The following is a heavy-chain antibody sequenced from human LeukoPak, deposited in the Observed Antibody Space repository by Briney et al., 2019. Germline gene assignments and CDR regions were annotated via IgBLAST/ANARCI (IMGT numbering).Heavy chain of an antibody. CDR2: TSSSSAYT. CDR1: GFTFSAYD. Sequence: GGSLRLSCAASGFTFSAYDMHWVRQAPGKGLEWVSSTSSSSAYTFYAESGKGRFTISRDNSRNTLYLQMNSLRAEDTALFYCAKGDNNILTGYYNSFDSWGQGTLVTVSS. V-gene: IGHV3-21*04. CDR3: AKGDNNILTGYYNSFDS. D-gene: IGHD3-9*01. J-gene: IGHJ4*02.